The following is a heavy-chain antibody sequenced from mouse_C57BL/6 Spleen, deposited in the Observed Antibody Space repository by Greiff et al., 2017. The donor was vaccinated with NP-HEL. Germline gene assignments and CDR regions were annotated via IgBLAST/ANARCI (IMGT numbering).Heavy chain of an antibody. Sequence: QVQLQQPGAELVRPGSSVKLSCKASGYTFTSYWMHWVKQRPIQGLEWIGNIDPSDSETHYNQKFKDKATLTVDKSSSTAYMQLSSLTSEDSAVYYCARSYYGYDVVSYYSMDYWGQGTSVTVSS. D-gene: IGHD2-9*01. CDR2: IDPSDSET. CDR3: ARSYYGYDVVSYYSMDY. V-gene: IGHV1-52*01. J-gene: IGHJ4*01. CDR1: GYTFTSYW.